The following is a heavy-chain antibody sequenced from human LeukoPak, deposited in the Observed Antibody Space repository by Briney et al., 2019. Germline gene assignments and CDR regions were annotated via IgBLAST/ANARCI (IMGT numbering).Heavy chain of an antibody. CDR2: IYYSGST. Sequence: SETLSLTCTVSGGSIGSYYWSWIRQPPGKGLEWIGSIYYSGSTNYNPSIKSRVAISVDTSTNQFALKLSSVTAADTAVYYYARDRGIAVAGTLGYYYYGMDVWGQGTTVTVSS. CDR1: GGSIGSYY. V-gene: IGHV4-59*01. CDR3: ARDRGIAVAGTLGYYYYGMDV. J-gene: IGHJ6*02. D-gene: IGHD6-19*01.